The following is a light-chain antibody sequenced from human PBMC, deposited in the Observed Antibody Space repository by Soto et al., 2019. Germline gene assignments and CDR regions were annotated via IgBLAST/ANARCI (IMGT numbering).Light chain of an antibody. CDR2: AAW. Sequence: DIQMTQSPSSLTASVGDRVTMPCRESQGSSSCLAWFQQEPGKARKSLIYAAWRLQCGVPSKCSGSGSDRDFTLTTTRLQPEDFATYFCQQCSTYTITFGQGTRLEIK. J-gene: IGKJ5*01. V-gene: IGKV1-16*02. CDR1: QGSSSC. CDR3: QQCSTYTIT.